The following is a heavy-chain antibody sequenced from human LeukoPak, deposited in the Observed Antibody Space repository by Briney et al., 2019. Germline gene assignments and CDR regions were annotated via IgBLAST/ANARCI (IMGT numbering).Heavy chain of an antibody. CDR1: GFTFSSFA. D-gene: IGHD6-19*01. J-gene: IGHJ4*02. CDR2: ISGRDDTT. V-gene: IGHV3-23*01. CDR3: AKARTVAGTAIDY. Sequence: GGSLRLSCAASGFTFSSFAMNWVRQAPGKGLEWVSIISGRDDTTYYTDSVKGRFTVSRDNSKSPLYLQMNSLRAEDTAVYYCAKARTVAGTAIDYWGQGTLVTVSS.